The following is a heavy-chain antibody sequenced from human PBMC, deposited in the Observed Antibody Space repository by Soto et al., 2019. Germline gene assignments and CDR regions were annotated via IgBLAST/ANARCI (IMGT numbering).Heavy chain of an antibody. V-gene: IGHV1-2*04. J-gene: IGHJ4*02. D-gene: IGHD4-17*01. CDR2: INPNSGGT. Sequence: GAPVEVACTASGYTVTGHYIHGGRQAPGQGLEWMGWINPNSGGTNYAQKFQGWVTMTRDTSISTAYMELSRLRSDDTAVYYCARGANYGDYNYFDYWGQGTLVTVSS. CDR3: ARGANYGDYNYFDY. CDR1: GYTVTGHY.